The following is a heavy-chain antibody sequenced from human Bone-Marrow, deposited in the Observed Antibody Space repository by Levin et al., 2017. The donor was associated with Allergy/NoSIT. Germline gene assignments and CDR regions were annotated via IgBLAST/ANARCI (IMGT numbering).Heavy chain of an antibody. CDR3: AAATGLVGTSFDY. V-gene: IGHV1-3*01. Sequence: ASVKVSCKASGDTFTTYAIHWVRRAPGQGLEWMGWINAAIGNTKYSQKFQGKVTMTRDTSASTAYMELRSLRSADTAIYYCAAATGLVGTSFDYWGQGTLVTVSS. CDR1: GDTFTTYA. J-gene: IGHJ4*02. D-gene: IGHD1-26*01. CDR2: INAAIGNT.